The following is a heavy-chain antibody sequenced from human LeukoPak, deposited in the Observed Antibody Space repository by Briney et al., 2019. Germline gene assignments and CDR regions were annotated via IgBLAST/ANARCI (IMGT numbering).Heavy chain of an antibody. V-gene: IGHV3-48*03. D-gene: IGHD6-13*01. CDR3: ARDMVAAAGIGY. Sequence: GGSLRLSRAASGFTFSSYEMNWVRQAPGKGLEWVSYISSGGFTIHYADSVKGRFTISRDNANNSLYLHMNSLRAEDTAVYYCARDMVAAAGIGYWGQGTLVTVSS. CDR2: ISSGGFTI. J-gene: IGHJ4*02. CDR1: GFTFSSYE.